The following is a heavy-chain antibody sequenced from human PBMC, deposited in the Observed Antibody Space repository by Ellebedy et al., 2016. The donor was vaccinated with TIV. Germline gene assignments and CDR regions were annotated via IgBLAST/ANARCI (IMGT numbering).Heavy chain of an antibody. V-gene: IGHV4-59*08. Sequence: SETLSLXXTVSGGSISSYYWSWIRQPPGKGLEWIGYIYYSGSTNYNPSLKSRVTISVDTSKNQFSLKLSSVTAADTAVYYCARRGGWGYCSGGSCLDAFDIWGQGTMVTVSS. J-gene: IGHJ3*02. CDR2: IYYSGST. D-gene: IGHD2-15*01. CDR1: GGSISSYY. CDR3: ARRGGWGYCSGGSCLDAFDI.